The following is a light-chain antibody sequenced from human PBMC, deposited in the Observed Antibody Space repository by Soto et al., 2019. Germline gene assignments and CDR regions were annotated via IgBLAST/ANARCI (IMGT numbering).Light chain of an antibody. CDR2: VAS. J-gene: IGKJ3*01. CDR1: QSVSSN. Sequence: EIVMTQSPATLSVSPGERATLSCRASQSVSSNLAWYQQKPGQTPKLLIYVASTRATGIPARFSGSGSGTEFTLTISSLQSEDFATYYCQQYTTYSGTFGPGTKVDIK. CDR3: QQYTTYSGT. V-gene: IGKV3-15*01.